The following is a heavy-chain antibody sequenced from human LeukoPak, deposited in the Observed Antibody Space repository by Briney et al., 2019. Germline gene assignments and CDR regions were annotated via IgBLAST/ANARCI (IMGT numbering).Heavy chain of an antibody. J-gene: IGHJ6*02. D-gene: IGHD1-26*01. Sequence: SETLSLTCTVSGGSISSSSYYWGWIRQPPGKGLEWIGSIYYSGSTYYNPSLKSRVTISVDTSKNQFSLKLSSVTAADTAVYYCARLRWELLPRYYYYGMDVWGQGTTVTVSS. CDR1: GGSISSSSYY. V-gene: IGHV4-39*07. CDR3: ARLRWELLPRYYYYGMDV. CDR2: IYYSGST.